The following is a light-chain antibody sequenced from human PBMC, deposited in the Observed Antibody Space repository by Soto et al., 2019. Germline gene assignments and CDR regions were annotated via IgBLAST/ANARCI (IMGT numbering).Light chain of an antibody. CDR1: SSDVGGYNY. Sequence: QSVLTQPASVSGSPGQSLTISCTGTSSDVGGYNYVSWYQQHPGKAPKLIIYEVSNRPSGVSNRFSGSKSGNTASLTISGLKAEDEADYYCNSYTSKSTGVFGTGTKVTVL. V-gene: IGLV2-14*01. CDR3: NSYTSKSTGV. CDR2: EVS. J-gene: IGLJ1*01.